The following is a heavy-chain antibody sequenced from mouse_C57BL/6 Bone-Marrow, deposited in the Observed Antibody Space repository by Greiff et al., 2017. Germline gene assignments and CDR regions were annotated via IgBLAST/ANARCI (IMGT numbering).Heavy chain of an antibody. CDR2: IYPRSGNT. Sequence: VKLQQPGAELVKPGASVKMSCKASGYTFTSYWITWVKQRPGQGLEWIGDIYPRSGNTYYNEKFKGKATLTADKSSSTAYMELRSLTSEDSAVYFCARRGWLLPFAYWGQGTLVTVSA. CDR3: ARRGWLLPFAY. CDR1: GYTFTSYW. J-gene: IGHJ3*01. V-gene: IGHV1-55*01. D-gene: IGHD2-3*01.